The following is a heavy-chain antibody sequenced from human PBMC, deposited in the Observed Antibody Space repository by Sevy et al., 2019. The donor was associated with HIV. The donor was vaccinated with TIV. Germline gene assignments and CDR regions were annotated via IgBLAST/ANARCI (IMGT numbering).Heavy chain of an antibody. CDR3: AKDPFVAEGSCSSTSCYALFDY. CDR2: ISGNGGTT. J-gene: IGHJ4*02. Sequence: GGSLRLSCAASGFTFSNYAMSWVRQAPGKGLEWVSAISGNGGTTYYADSVKGRFTISRDNSKNTLYLQMNSLRAEDTAIYYCAKDPFVAEGSCSSTSCYALFDYWGQGTLVTVSS. D-gene: IGHD2-2*01. CDR1: GFTFSNYA. V-gene: IGHV3-23*01.